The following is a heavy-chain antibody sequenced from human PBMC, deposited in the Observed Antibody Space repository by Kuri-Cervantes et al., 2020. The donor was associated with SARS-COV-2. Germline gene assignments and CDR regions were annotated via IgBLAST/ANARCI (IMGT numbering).Heavy chain of an antibody. V-gene: IGHV4-39*01. CDR1: GGSISSDYF. Sequence: SETLSLTCTVSGGSISSDYFWGWIRQPPGKGLEWIASVYYSGTTYYNPSLKSRVTLSVDTSKNQFSLRLTSVTAADTAVYYCARREVGDSTHDYWGQGTLVTVSS. J-gene: IGHJ4*02. CDR3: ARREVGDSTHDY. CDR2: VYYSGTT. D-gene: IGHD3-16*01.